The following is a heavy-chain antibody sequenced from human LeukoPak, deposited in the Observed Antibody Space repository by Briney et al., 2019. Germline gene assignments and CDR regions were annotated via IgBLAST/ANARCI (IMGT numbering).Heavy chain of an antibody. CDR2: IYYSGST. Sequence: SETLSLTCIVSGYSISSGYYWGWIRQPPGKGLEWIGSIYYSGSTYYNPSLKSRVTISVDTSKNQFSLKLSSVTAADTAVYYCARGNSSSWYGYYYYGMDVWGQGTTVTVSS. CDR3: ARGNSSSWYGYYYYGMDV. CDR1: GYSISSGYY. J-gene: IGHJ6*02. D-gene: IGHD6-13*01. V-gene: IGHV4-38-2*02.